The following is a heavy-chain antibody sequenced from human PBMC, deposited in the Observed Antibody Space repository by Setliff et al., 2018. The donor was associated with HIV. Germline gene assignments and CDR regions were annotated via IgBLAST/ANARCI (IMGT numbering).Heavy chain of an antibody. CDR3: ASRTTGYMDV. J-gene: IGHJ6*03. CDR2: INTNRRTI. Sequence: GGSLRLSCAASGFIFSDYSMNWVRQAPGKGLEWVSYINTNRRTIYYADSVKGRFTISRDNAKNSLYLQVNSLRAEDTAVYYCASRTTGYMDVWGKGTTVTAP. CDR1: GFIFSDYS. D-gene: IGHD1-7*01. V-gene: IGHV3-48*01.